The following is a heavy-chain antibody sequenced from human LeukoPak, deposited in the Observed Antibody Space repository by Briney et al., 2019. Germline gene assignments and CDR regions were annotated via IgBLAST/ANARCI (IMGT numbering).Heavy chain of an antibody. CDR1: GDSISSGDYY. V-gene: IGHV4-61*02. D-gene: IGHD7-27*01. CDR3: ARVFTGANWALFDY. Sequence: SETLSLTCTVSGDSISSGDYYWSWIRQPAGKGLEWIGRISSSGSTNYNPSLKSRVTISVDTSKNQFSLKLSSVTAADTAVYYCARVFTGANWALFDYWGQGTLVTVSS. CDR2: ISSSGST. J-gene: IGHJ4*02.